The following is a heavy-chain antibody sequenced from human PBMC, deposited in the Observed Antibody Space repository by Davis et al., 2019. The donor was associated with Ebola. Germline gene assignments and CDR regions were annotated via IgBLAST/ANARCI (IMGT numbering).Heavy chain of an antibody. J-gene: IGHJ6*03. D-gene: IGHD3-22*01. CDR1: GGSISRGGSY. V-gene: IGHV4-31*03. CDR3: ERDLRYDSSGYDYYFYMDV. CDR2: IYYSGST. Sequence: PSETLSLTCTVSGGSISRGGSYWTWIRQHPGKGLEWIGYIYYSGSTYYKPSLKSRVTISLDTSKNQFSLNPYSVTAADTAVYYCERDLRYDSSGYDYYFYMDVWGKGTTVTVSS.